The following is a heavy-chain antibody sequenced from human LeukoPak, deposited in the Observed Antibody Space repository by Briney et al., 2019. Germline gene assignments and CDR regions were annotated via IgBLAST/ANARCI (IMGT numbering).Heavy chain of an antibody. CDR3: ARRTADYSSSSGY. Sequence: GGSMRLSCAASGFTFSSYSMNWVRQAPGKGLEWVSSISSSGSYIYYADSVKGRFTISRDNAKNSLYLQMNSLRAEDTAVYYCARRTADYSSSSGYWGQGTLVTVSS. J-gene: IGHJ4*02. V-gene: IGHV3-21*01. D-gene: IGHD6-6*01. CDR2: ISSSGSYI. CDR1: GFTFSSYS.